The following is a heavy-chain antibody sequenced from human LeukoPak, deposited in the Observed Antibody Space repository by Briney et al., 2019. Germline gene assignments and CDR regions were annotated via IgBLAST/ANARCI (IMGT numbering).Heavy chain of an antibody. D-gene: IGHD5-18*01. J-gene: IGHJ4*02. Sequence: GGSLRLSCAASGFTSSSYGMHWVRQAPGKGLEWVAVIWYDGSNKYYADSVKGRFTISRDNSKNTLYLQMNSLRAEDTAVYYCARDRNKGYSYGLDYWGQGTLVTVSS. CDR3: ARDRNKGYSYGLDY. CDR1: GFTSSSYG. V-gene: IGHV3-33*08. CDR2: IWYDGSNK.